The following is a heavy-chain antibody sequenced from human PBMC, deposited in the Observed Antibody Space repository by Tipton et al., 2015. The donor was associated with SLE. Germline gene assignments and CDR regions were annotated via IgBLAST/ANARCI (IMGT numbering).Heavy chain of an antibody. J-gene: IGHJ6*03. D-gene: IGHD7-27*01. Sequence: SLRLSCAASGFTFRSYSMNWVRQAPGKGLEWVSSISSSSSYIHYADPVKGRFTISRDNAKNSLYLQMNSLRAEDTAVYYCARDPGWGNYYYYMDVWGKGTTVTVSS. CDR1: GFTFRSYS. V-gene: IGHV3-21*03. CDR2: ISSSSSYI. CDR3: ARDPGWGNYYYYMDV.